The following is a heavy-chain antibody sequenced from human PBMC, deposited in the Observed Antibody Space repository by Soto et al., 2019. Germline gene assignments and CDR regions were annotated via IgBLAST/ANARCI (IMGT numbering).Heavy chain of an antibody. J-gene: IGHJ4*02. CDR2: IIPVIGTT. V-gene: IGHV1-69*13. CDR3: ASSYGTSWYGDY. Sequence: SVKVSCKASGGTFNNYPITWVRPAPGQGLDWMGGIIPVIGTTNYAQKFQGRVTITADESTTTAYMELISLTSEDTAVYYCASSYGTSWYGDYWGQGTLVTVSS. CDR1: GGTFNNYP. D-gene: IGHD6-13*01.